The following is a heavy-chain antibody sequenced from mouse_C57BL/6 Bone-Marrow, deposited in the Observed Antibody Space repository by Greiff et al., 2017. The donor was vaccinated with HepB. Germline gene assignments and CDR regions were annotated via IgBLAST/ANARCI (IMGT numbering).Heavy chain of an antibody. J-gene: IGHJ2*01. V-gene: IGHV14-3*01. CDR1: GFNIKNTY. CDR3: ARERGVSDDSNYMYYFDY. CDR2: IDPANGNT. D-gene: IGHD2-5*01. Sequence: VQLQQSVAELVRPGASVKLSCTASGFNIKNTYMHWVKQRPEQGLEWIGRIDPANGNTKYAPKFQGKATITADTSSNTADLQLSSLTSEDTAIYYCARERGVSDDSNYMYYFDYWGQGTTLTVSS.